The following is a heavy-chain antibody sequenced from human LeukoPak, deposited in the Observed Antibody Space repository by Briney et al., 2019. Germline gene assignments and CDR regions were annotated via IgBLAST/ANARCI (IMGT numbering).Heavy chain of an antibody. D-gene: IGHD2-2*01. CDR2: IIPIFGTA. J-gene: IGHJ6*02. CDR3: AREGTHIVVVPAAIPPVSDYYYGMDV. Sequence: ASVKISCKASGGTFSSYAISWVRQAPGQGLEWMGGIIPIFGTANYAQKFQGRVTITADESTSTAYMELSSLRSEDTAVYYCAREGTHIVVVPAAIPPVSDYYYGMDVWGQGTTVTVSS. V-gene: IGHV1-69*01. CDR1: GGTFSSYA.